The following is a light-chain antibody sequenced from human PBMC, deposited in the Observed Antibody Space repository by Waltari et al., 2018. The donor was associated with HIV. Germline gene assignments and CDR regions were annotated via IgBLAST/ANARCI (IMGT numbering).Light chain of an antibody. CDR3: RSYSRTNTWV. CDR2: DVN. Sequence: QSALTQPASVSGSPGQSITISCTGTSWDIGTYNYVSWYQQPPGKAPKLIIFDVNNPPSGISYRFSGSKSANMASLTISGLQAADEADYYCRSYSRTNTWVFGGGTRLTVL. J-gene: IGLJ3*02. V-gene: IGLV2-14*03. CDR1: SWDIGTYNY.